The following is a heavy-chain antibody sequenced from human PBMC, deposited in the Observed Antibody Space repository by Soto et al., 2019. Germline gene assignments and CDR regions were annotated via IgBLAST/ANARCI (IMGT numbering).Heavy chain of an antibody. Sequence: SETLSLTCTVSGGSISSSSYYWGWIRQPPGKGLEWIGSIYYSGSTYYNPSLKSRVTISVDTSKNQFSLKLSSVTAADTAVYYCARQYSSSSRYFDYWGQGTLVTVSS. CDR3: ARQYSSSSRYFDY. CDR1: GGSISSSSYY. V-gene: IGHV4-39*01. CDR2: IYYSGST. J-gene: IGHJ4*02. D-gene: IGHD6-6*01.